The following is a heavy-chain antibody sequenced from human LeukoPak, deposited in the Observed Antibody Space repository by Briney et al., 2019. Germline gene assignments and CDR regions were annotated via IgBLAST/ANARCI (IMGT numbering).Heavy chain of an antibody. D-gene: IGHD2-2*02. V-gene: IGHV3-11*01. CDR3: ARDRAVVVPAAISDGGWFDP. CDR2: ISSSGSTI. J-gene: IGHJ5*02. Sequence: GGSLRISCAASGFTFSDYYMSWIRQAPGKGLEWVSYISSSGSTIYYADSVKGRFTISRDNAKNSLYLQMNSLRAEDTAVYYCARDRAVVVPAAISDGGWFDPWGQGTLVTVSS. CDR1: GFTFSDYY.